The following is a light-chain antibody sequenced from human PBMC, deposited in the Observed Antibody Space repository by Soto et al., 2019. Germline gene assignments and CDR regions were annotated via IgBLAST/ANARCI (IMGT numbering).Light chain of an antibody. Sequence: DIQMTQSPTSLSASVGDRVTITCRASQGIRNFVAWYQQKPGKAPKLLIYAASTLQSGVPSRFSGSGSGTYFTLTINSLQHEDVATYSCQKYSSVPFFGPGTKVEIK. CDR1: QGIRNF. CDR3: QKYSSVPF. J-gene: IGKJ3*01. V-gene: IGKV1-27*01. CDR2: AAS.